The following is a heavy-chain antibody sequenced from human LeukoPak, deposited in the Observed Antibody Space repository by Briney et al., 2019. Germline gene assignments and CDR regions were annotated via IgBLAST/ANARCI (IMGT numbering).Heavy chain of an antibody. CDR3: AKDLGKYSYGSVDY. CDR2: IRYDGSNK. CDR1: GFTFSSYG. D-gene: IGHD5-18*01. J-gene: IGHJ4*02. V-gene: IGHV3-30*02. Sequence: GGSLRLSCAASGFTFSSYGMHWVRQAPGKGLEWVAFIRYDGSNKYYADSVKGRFTISRDNSKNTLYLQMNSLRAEDTAVYYCAKDLGKYSYGSVDYWGQGTLVTVSS.